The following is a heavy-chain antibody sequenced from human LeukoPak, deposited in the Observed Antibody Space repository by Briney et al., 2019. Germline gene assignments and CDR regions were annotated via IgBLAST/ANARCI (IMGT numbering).Heavy chain of an antibody. Sequence: KPSETLSLTCAVYGGSFSGYYWSWLRQPPGKGLEWIGEINDSGSTNYNPSLKSRVTISVDTSKNQFSLKLSSVTAADTAVYYCARGLDKTYYYDSSGYYYGYWGQGTLVTVSS. CDR1: GGSFSGYY. CDR3: ARGLDKTYYYDSSGYYYGY. J-gene: IGHJ4*02. D-gene: IGHD3-22*01. V-gene: IGHV4-34*01. CDR2: INDSGST.